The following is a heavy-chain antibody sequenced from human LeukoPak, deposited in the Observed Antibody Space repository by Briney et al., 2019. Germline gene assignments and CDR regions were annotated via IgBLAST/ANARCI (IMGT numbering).Heavy chain of an antibody. D-gene: IGHD1-14*01. CDR1: GYTFTSYG. CDR3: ARDGRAGGYFDY. J-gene: IGHJ4*02. V-gene: IGHV1-18*01. CDR2: ISAYNGNT. Sequence: ASVKVSCKASGYTFTSYGISWVRQAPGQGLEWMGWISAYNGNTNYAQNLQGRVTMTTDTSTSTAYMELRSLRSDDTAVYFCARDGRAGGYFDYWGQGTLVTVSS.